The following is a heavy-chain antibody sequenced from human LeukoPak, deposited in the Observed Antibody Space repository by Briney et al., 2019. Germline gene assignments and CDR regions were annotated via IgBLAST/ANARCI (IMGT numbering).Heavy chain of an antibody. CDR3: AKRVGYSSSWYILQH. CDR2: ISVSGGST. D-gene: IGHD6-13*01. V-gene: IGHV3-23*01. Sequence: GGSLRLSSAASGFTFSSYAMSWLRQAPGKGLEWVSSISVSGGSTYYADSVKGRFTISRDNSKNTLYLQMNSLRAEDTAVYYCAKRVGYSSSWYILQHWGQGTLVTVSS. CDR1: GFTFSSYA. J-gene: IGHJ1*01.